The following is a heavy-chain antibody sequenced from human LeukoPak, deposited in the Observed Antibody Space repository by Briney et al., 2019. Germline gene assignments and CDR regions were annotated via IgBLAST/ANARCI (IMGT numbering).Heavy chain of an antibody. CDR3: ARVDYHTNGYYYFDF. CDR2: INPNSGGT. CDR1: GYTFTGYY. V-gene: IGHV1-2*02. Sequence: GASVKVSCKASGYTFTGYYMHWVRQAPGQGLEWVGWINPNSGGTIYALKFQGRVTMTSDTSISTAYMELSRLRSDDTAVYYCARVDYHTNGYYYFDFWGQGTLVTVSS. J-gene: IGHJ4*02. D-gene: IGHD3-22*01.